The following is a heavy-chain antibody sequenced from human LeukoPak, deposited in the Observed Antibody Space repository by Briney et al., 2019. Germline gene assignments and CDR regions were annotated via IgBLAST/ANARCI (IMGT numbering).Heavy chain of an antibody. Sequence: SETLSLTCTVSGGSISSSSYYWGWIRQPPGKGLEWIGSIYYSGSTYYNPSLKSRVTISVDTSKNQFSLKLSSVTAADTAVYYCARREVVTAYNWFDPWGQGTLVTVSS. CDR1: GGSISSSSYY. D-gene: IGHD2-21*02. V-gene: IGHV4-39*01. CDR2: IYYSGST. J-gene: IGHJ5*02. CDR3: ARREVVTAYNWFDP.